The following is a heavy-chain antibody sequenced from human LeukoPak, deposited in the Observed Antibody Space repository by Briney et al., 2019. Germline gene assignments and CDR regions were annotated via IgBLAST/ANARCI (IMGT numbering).Heavy chain of an antibody. CDR2: TSSNGGST. J-gene: IGHJ6*02. CDR1: GFTFSSYA. Sequence: GGSLRLSCAASGFTFSSYAMHWVRQAPGKGLEYVSATSSNGGSTYYANSVKGRFTISRDNSKNTLYLQMGSLGAEDMAVYYCARGGMTTVTTFYYYYGMDVWGQGTTVTVSS. D-gene: IGHD4-17*01. V-gene: IGHV3-64*01. CDR3: ARGGMTTVTTFYYYYGMDV.